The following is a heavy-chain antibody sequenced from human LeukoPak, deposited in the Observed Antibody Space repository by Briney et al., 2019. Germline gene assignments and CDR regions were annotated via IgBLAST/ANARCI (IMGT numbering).Heavy chain of an antibody. Sequence: SETLSLTCAVYGGSFSFYFWSWIRQSPGKGLEWIGEINHSGSINYNPSLKSRVTISVDTSKNQFSLKLSSVTAADTAVYYCARDVDYYDSSGYGRSWFDPWGQGTLVTVSS. J-gene: IGHJ5*02. D-gene: IGHD3-22*01. V-gene: IGHV4-34*01. CDR2: INHSGSI. CDR1: GGSFSFYF. CDR3: ARDVDYYDSSGYGRSWFDP.